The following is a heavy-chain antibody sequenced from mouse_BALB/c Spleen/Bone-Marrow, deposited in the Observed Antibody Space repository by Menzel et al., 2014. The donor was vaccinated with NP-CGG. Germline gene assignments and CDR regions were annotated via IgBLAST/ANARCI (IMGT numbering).Heavy chain of an antibody. J-gene: IGHJ3*01. CDR3: ARGGELRPWFAY. Sequence: VQLKESGGGLVKPGRSLKLSCAASGFTFSSYAMSWVRQTPEKRLEWVASISSGGNTYYPDSMKGRFTISRDNARNILYLQMSSLRSEDTAMYYCARGGELRPWFAYWGQGTLVTVSA. D-gene: IGHD2-4*01. CDR2: ISSGGNT. CDR1: GFTFSSYA. V-gene: IGHV5-6-5*01.